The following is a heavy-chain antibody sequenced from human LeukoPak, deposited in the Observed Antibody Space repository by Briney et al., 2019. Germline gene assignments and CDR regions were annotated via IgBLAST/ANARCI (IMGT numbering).Heavy chain of an antibody. J-gene: IGHJ4*02. CDR3: ARVKKSYDSSGYSH. Sequence: ASVKVSCKASGYTFTGYYMHWVRQAPGQGLEWMGWINPNSGGTNYAQKFQGRVTMTRDTSISTAYMELSRLRSDDTAVYYCARVKKSYDSSGYSHWGQGTLVTVSS. V-gene: IGHV1-2*02. D-gene: IGHD3-22*01. CDR2: INPNSGGT. CDR1: GYTFTGYY.